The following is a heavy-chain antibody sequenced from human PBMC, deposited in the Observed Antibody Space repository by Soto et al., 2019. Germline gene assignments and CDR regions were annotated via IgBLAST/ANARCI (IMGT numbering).Heavy chain of an antibody. J-gene: IGHJ4*02. CDR3: ARPKGTYSSGYYYFDF. D-gene: IGHD6-19*01. V-gene: IGHV1-69*01. Sequence: QVQLEQSGAEVKQPGSSVRVSCKTPGGTFSTYAINWVRQAPGQGLEWMGAIIPLFGTADYSQKFQGRVTITADESTSKAYMELSSLRSDDTAVYFCARPKGTYSSGYYYFDFWGQGTLVTVSS. CDR2: IIPLFGTA. CDR1: GGTFSTYA.